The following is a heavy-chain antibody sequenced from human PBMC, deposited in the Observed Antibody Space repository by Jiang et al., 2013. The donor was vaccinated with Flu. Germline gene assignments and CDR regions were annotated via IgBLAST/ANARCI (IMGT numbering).Heavy chain of an antibody. CDR3: AKEGIAVSGRPYYYGVDV. D-gene: IGHD6-19*01. CDR2: ISGPGRST. J-gene: IGHJ6*02. Sequence: SGGGLVQPGGSLRLSCAASGFTFITYTMYWVRQAPGKGLEWVSAISGPGRSTFYADSVKGRFTISRDNPKNTLFLQMNSLRAEDTALYYCAKEGIAVSGRPYYYGVDVWGQGTTVTVSS. V-gene: IGHV3-23*01. CDR1: GFTFITYT.